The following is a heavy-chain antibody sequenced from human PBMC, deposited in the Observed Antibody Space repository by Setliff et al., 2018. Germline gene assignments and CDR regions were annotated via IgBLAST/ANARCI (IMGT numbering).Heavy chain of an antibody. Sequence: PSETLSLTCTVSGVSAGSGSFYWSWIRQPAGRGLEWIGRVYVTGSFAYNPSLKSRVTMSVLGSRNQISLKLTSVTAADTAVYYCASRRMRGNSHGYFDYWVPETLLVTVSS. CDR2: VYVTGSF. D-gene: IGHD5-18*01. CDR1: GVSAGSGSFY. V-gene: IGHV4-61*10. J-gene: IGHJ4*03. CDR3: ASRRMRGNSHGYFDY.